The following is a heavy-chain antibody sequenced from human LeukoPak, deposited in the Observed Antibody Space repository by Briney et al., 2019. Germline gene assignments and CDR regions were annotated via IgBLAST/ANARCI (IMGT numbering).Heavy chain of an antibody. J-gene: IGHJ3*02. CDR3: ASASHKLLWFGEGPENAFDI. CDR1: GYTFTSYG. D-gene: IGHD3-10*01. V-gene: IGHV1-18*01. CDR2: ISAYNGNT. Sequence: GASVTVSCTASGYTFTSYGISWVRQAPGQGLEWMGWISAYNGNTNYAQKLQGRVTMTTDTSTSTAYMELRSLRSDDTAVYHCASASHKLLWFGEGPENAFDIWGQGTMVTVSS.